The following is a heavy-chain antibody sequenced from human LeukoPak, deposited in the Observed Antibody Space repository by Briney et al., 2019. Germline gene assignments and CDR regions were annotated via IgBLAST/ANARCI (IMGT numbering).Heavy chain of an antibody. V-gene: IGHV3-48*01. CDR1: GFTFSSYW. Sequence: GGSLRLSCAASGFTFSSYWMSWVRQAPGKGLEWVSSISSSGSTIYYADSVKGRFTISRDIAKSSLYLQMNSLRAEDTAVYYCARKTSGSYGYFDYWGQGTLVTVSS. CDR3: ARKTSGSYGYFDY. J-gene: IGHJ4*02. CDR2: ISSSGSTI. D-gene: IGHD1-26*01.